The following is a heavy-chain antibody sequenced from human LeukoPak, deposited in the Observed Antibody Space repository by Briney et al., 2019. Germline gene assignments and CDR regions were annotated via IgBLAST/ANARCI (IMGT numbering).Heavy chain of an antibody. CDR3: AKVDVRGYMYGFDY. Sequence: PSETLSLTCAVSGGSISSSNWWSWVRQPPGKGLEWIGEIYHSGSTNYNPSLKSRVTISVDKSKNQFSLKLSSVTAADTAVYYCAKVDVRGYMYGFDYWGQGTLVTVSS. V-gene: IGHV4-4*02. CDR1: GGSISSSNW. D-gene: IGHD5-18*01. J-gene: IGHJ4*02. CDR2: IYHSGST.